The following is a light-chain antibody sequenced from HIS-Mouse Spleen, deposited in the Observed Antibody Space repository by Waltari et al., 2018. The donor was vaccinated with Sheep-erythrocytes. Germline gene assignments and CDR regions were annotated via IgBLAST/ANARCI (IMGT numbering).Light chain of an antibody. CDR3: QQLNSYPHT. V-gene: IGKV1-9*01. CDR1: QGISSY. Sequence: DIQLTQSPSFLSASVGDRVTITCRASQGISSYLACYQQKPGQAPKLLIYVASTLQRGVPSRFSGSGSGTEFTLTISSLQPEDFATYYCQQLNSYPHTFGQGTKLEIK. J-gene: IGKJ2*01. CDR2: VAS.